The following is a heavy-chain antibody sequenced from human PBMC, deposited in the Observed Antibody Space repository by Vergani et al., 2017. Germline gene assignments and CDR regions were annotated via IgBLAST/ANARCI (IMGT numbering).Heavy chain of an antibody. J-gene: IGHJ6*02. CDR1: GYTFTGYY. Sequence: QVQLVQSGAEVKKPGASVKVSCKASGYTFTGYYMYWVRQAPGQGLEWMGWINPNSGGTNYAQKFQGRVTMTRDTSISTAYMELSRLRSDDTAVYYCARDLGIAETEYYYYGMDVWGQGTTVTVSS. D-gene: IGHD6-13*01. CDR2: INPNSGGT. CDR3: ARDLGIAETEYYYYGMDV. V-gene: IGHV1-2*02.